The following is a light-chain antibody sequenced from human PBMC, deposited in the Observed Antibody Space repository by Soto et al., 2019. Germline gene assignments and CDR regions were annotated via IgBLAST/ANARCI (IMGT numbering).Light chain of an antibody. CDR3: QHYNSYSEA. Sequence: DLQMTQSPSTLSGSVGDRVTITCRASQTISSWLAWYQQKPGKAPKLLIYKASTLKSGVPSRFSGSGSGTGFTLTISSLQPDDFATYYCQHYNSYSEAFGQGTKVELK. CDR1: QTISSW. CDR2: KAS. J-gene: IGKJ1*01. V-gene: IGKV1-5*03.